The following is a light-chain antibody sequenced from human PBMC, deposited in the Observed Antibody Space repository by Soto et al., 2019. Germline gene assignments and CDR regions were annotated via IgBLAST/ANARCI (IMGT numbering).Light chain of an antibody. CDR2: GAS. Sequence: ETVMTQSPATLSVSPGEGATLSCGASQSVASDLAWYQQRPGQAPRLLIYGASTRATDIPARFSGSGSGTEFTLTISRLQSEDFAVYYCQQYNKWPPWTFGQGTKVEIK. J-gene: IGKJ1*01. V-gene: IGKV3-15*01. CDR1: QSVASD. CDR3: QQYNKWPPWT.